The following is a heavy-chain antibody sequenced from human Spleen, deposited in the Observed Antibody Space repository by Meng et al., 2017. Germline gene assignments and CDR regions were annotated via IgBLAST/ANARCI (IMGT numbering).Heavy chain of an antibody. CDR2: INAVFGTT. CDR3: SRKAGNCISTTCYSLDY. J-gene: IGHJ4*02. CDR1: GGIFSNYV. Sequence: SVKVSCKALGGIFSNYVIGWVRQAPGQGLEWMGGINAVFGTTNYAQKFQGRVTITTDESTSTVYMELTRLTSEDTAVYFCSRKAGNCISTTCYSLDYWGQGTLVTVSS. V-gene: IGHV1-69*05. D-gene: IGHD2-2*01.